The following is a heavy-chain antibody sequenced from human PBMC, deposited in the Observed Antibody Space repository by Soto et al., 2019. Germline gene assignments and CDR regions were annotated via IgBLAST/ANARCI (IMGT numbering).Heavy chain of an antibody. D-gene: IGHD2-2*01. CDR1: GFTFSSYV. V-gene: IGHV3-30*18. J-gene: IGHJ3*02. CDR3: AKGGPDCASTTCYLLVAFDI. CDR2: ISHDGNNK. Sequence: QVQLVQSGGGVVQPGRSLRLSCAASGFTFSSYVTHWVRQAPGKGLEWVAVISHDGNNKYYADSVKGRFTLSRDNSKNTLYLRMNSLTTEDTAVYYCAKGGPDCASTTCYLLVAFDIWGQGTMVTVSS.